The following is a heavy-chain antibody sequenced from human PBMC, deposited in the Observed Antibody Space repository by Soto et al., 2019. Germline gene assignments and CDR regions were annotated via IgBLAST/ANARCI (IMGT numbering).Heavy chain of an antibody. D-gene: IGHD1-7*01. CDR2: IAYDGNDK. Sequence: QAQLVESGGGVVQPGRSLRLSCAASEFTFNTYAMHWVRQAPGKGLEWVAVIAYDGNDKYYADSVKGRFTISRDNSKNALYLQMNTLRPEDTAMYYCARDVGNYVPYYYGRDVWGQGTTVTVSS. V-gene: IGHV3-30*03. CDR3: ARDVGNYVPYYYGRDV. J-gene: IGHJ6*02. CDR1: EFTFNTYA.